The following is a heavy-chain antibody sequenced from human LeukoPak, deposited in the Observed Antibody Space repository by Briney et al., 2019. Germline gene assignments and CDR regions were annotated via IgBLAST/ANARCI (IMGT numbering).Heavy chain of an antibody. CDR2: ISGSGGST. J-gene: IGHJ4*02. V-gene: IGHV3-23*01. D-gene: IGHD3-10*01. CDR1: GFTFSSYA. Sequence: GGSLRLSCAASGFTFSSYAMSWVRQAPGKGLEWVSAISGSGGSTYYADSVKGRFTISRDNSKNTLYLQMNSLRAEDTAVYYCATAPPKTYYYGWGGPGFDYWGQGTLVTVSS. CDR3: ATAPPKTYYYGWGGPGFDY.